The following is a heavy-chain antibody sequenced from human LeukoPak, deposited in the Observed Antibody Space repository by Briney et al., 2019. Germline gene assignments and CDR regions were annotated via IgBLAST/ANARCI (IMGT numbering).Heavy chain of an antibody. V-gene: IGHV4-61*02. J-gene: IGHJ4*02. CDR1: GVSITSGTYY. CDR3: ARASETAMVTL. Sequence: SETLSLTCTVSGVSITSGTYYWTWIRQPAGKGLEWIGRIFSTGRVNYNPSLKSRVTMLLDTSKNHISLKLTSVTAADTAIYFCARASETAMVTLWGQGTLVTVSS. D-gene: IGHD5-18*01. CDR2: IFSTGRV.